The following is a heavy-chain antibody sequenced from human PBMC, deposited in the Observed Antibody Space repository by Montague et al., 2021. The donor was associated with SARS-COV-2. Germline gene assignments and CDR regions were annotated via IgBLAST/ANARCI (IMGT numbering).Heavy chain of an antibody. CDR1: GGSISSSSYH. J-gene: IGHJ4*02. V-gene: IGHV4-39*01. CDR3: ASLRYYGGNSGCQGLVDY. CDR2: IYYSGST. D-gene: IGHD4-23*01. Sequence: SETLSLTCIVSGGSISSSSYHWGWIRQPPGKGLEWIGTIYYSGSTYYNPSLKSRVTISVDTSKNQFSLKLSSVTAADTAVYYCASLRYYGGNSGCQGLVDYWGQGALVTVSS.